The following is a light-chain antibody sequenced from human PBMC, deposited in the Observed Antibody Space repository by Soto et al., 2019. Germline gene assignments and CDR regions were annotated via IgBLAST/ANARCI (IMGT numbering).Light chain of an antibody. CDR2: KSS. CDR1: QTISSW. Sequence: DIQMTQSPSTLSGSVGDRVTITCRASQTISSWLDGYQQKPGKAPKLLIYKSSTLKIGVPSRFSGSGSGTEFPLTISSLQPDDFATYYSKHYNGXSEASGQGTKV. J-gene: IGKJ1*01. V-gene: IGKV1-5*03. CDR3: KHYNGXSEA.